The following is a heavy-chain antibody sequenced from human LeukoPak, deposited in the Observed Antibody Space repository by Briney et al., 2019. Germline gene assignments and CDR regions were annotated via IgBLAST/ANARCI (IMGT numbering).Heavy chain of an antibody. J-gene: IGHJ4*02. Sequence: SETLSLTCTVSGGSISSYYWSWMRQPPGKGLEWIGYIYDSGSTNYNPSLKSRVTISVDTSKNQFSLKLSSVTAADTAVYYCARRRGSDYFDYWGQGTLVTISS. V-gene: IGHV4-59*01. CDR2: IYDSGST. D-gene: IGHD3-10*01. CDR3: ARRRGSDYFDY. CDR1: GGSISSYY.